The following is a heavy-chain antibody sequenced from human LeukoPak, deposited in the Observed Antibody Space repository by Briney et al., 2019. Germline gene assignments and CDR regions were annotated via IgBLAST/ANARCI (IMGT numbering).Heavy chain of an antibody. D-gene: IGHD2-2*01. V-gene: IGHV3-23*01. J-gene: IGHJ4*02. CDR3: AKDGRPCSSTSCYGLFDY. Sequence: PGGSLRLSCAASGFTFSSYAMSWVRQAPGKGLEWVSAISGSGGSTYYADSVKGRFTISRDNSKNTLYLQMNSLRAEDTAVYYCAKDGRPCSSTSCYGLFDYWGQGTLVTVSS. CDR1: GFTFSSYA. CDR2: ISGSGGST.